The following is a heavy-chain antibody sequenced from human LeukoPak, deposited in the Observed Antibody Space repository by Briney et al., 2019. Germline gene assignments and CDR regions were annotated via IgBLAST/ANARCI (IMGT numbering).Heavy chain of an antibody. J-gene: IGHJ4*02. D-gene: IGHD6-19*01. Sequence: LGESLKISCKGSGYSFTSYWIGWGRQMSGKGLEWMGIIYPGDSDTRYSPSFQGQVTISADKSISTTYLQWSSLKASDTAMYYCARHISSGWYPDYWGQGTLVTGSS. CDR1: GYSFTSYW. V-gene: IGHV5-51*01. CDR3: ARHISSGWYPDY. CDR2: IYPGDSDT.